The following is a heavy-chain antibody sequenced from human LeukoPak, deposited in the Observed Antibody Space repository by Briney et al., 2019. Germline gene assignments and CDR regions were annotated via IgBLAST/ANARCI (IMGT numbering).Heavy chain of an antibody. CDR2: IYTSGST. D-gene: IGHD4-17*01. V-gene: IGHV4-61*02. CDR3: ARASVDDYGDYQPGDY. J-gene: IGHJ4*02. Sequence: SETLSLTCTVSGGSISSGSYYWSWIRQPAGKGLEWVGRIYTSGSTNYNPSLKSRVTISVDTSKNQFSLKLSSVTAADTAVYYCARASVDDYGDYQPGDYWGQGTLVTVSS. CDR1: GGSISSGSYY.